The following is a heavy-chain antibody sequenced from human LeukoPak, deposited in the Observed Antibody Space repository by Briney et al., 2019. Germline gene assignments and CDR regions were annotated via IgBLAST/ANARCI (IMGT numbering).Heavy chain of an antibody. CDR2: ISSSGSTI. D-gene: IGHD3-10*01. Sequence: GGSLRLSCAASGFTFSDYYMNWVRQAPGKGLEWVSYISSSGSTIYYADSVKGRFTISRDNAKKSLYLQMNSLRAEDTAVYYCARAEISGSGSYYKYFDYWGQGTLVTVSS. J-gene: IGHJ4*02. CDR1: GFTFSDYY. V-gene: IGHV3-11*04. CDR3: ARAEISGSGSYYKYFDY.